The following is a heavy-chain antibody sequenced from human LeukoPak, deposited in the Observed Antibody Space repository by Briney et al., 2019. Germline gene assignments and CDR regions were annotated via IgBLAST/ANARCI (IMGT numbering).Heavy chain of an antibody. D-gene: IGHD4/OR15-4a*01. J-gene: IGHJ4*02. Sequence: ASVKVSCKASGYTFTGYYMHWVRQAPGQGLEWMGWINPNSGGTNYAQKFQGRVTITTDESTSTAYMELSSLRSEDTAVYYCASPRSGLTQGGYDYWGQGTLVTVSS. V-gene: IGHV1-2*02. CDR1: GYTFTGYY. CDR2: INPNSGGT. CDR3: ASPRSGLTQGGYDY.